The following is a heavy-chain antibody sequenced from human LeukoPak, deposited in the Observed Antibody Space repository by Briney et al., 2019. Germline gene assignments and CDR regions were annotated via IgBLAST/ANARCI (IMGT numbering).Heavy chain of an antibody. D-gene: IGHD2-2*01. CDR2: IYSGGST. CDR1: GFTVSSNY. Sequence: GGSLRLSCAASGFTVSSNYMSWVRQAPGKGLEWVSVIYSGGSTYYADSVKGRFTISRDNAKKSLYLQMNSLRAEDTAVYYCARGHGVVAASDDAFDIWGQGTMVTVSA. CDR3: ARGHGVVAASDDAFDI. V-gene: IGHV3-53*01. J-gene: IGHJ3*02.